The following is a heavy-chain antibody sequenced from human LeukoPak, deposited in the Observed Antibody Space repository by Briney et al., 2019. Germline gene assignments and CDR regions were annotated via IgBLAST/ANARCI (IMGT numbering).Heavy chain of an antibody. CDR3: ARGRTFGALNWFDP. Sequence: ASVKVSCKASGYTFTGYYMHWVRQAPGQGLEWMGWINPNSGGTNYAQKFQGRVTMTRDTSISTAYMELSRLRSDDTAVYYCARGRTFGALNWFDPWGQGTLVTVSS. J-gene: IGHJ5*02. D-gene: IGHD3-3*01. V-gene: IGHV1-2*02. CDR2: INPNSGGT. CDR1: GYTFTGYY.